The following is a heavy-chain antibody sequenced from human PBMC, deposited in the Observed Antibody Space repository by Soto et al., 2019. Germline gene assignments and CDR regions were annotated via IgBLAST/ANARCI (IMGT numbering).Heavy chain of an antibody. CDR2: LKSKTDGGAT. Sequence: EVQLVESGGGLVRPGGSLRLSCTASGFTFTNAWMHWVRQAPGKGLEWIGRLKSKTDGGATDYAAPVKGRFTISSDDSKNTLYLQMNSLTTENSAVYDCTAAENTDDWYGNDAFDIWGQGTVVTVSS. CDR3: TAAENTDDWYGNDAFDI. CDR1: GFTFTNAW. D-gene: IGHD3-9*01. J-gene: IGHJ3*02. V-gene: IGHV3-15*01.